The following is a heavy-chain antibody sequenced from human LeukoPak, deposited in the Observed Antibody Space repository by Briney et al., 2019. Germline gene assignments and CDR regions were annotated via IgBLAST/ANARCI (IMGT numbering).Heavy chain of an antibody. J-gene: IGHJ3*02. CDR3: ARRLCSSTSCYSAFDI. CDR1: GYTFTSYY. V-gene: IGHV1-46*01. Sequence: ASVKVSCKASGYTFTSYYMHWVRQAPGQGLEWMGIINPSGGSTSYAQKFQGRVTMTRDTSTSTVYMELSSLRSEDTAVYYCARRLCSSTSCYSAFDIWGQGTMVTVSS. D-gene: IGHD2-2*02. CDR2: INPSGGST.